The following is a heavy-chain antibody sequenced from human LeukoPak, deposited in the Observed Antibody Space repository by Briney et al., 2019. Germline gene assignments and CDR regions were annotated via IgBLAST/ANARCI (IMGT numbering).Heavy chain of an antibody. J-gene: IGHJ6*03. CDR3: ARGPLGSSSSGYYYYMDV. CDR2: INPNSGGT. V-gene: IGHV1-2*02. Sequence: GASVKVSCKASGYTFTGYYMHWVRQAPGQGLEWMGWINPNSGGTNYAQKFQGRVTMTRDTSISTAYMEVSRLRPDDMAVYYCARGPLGSSSSGYYYYMDVWGKGTTVTVSS. CDR1: GYTFTGYY. D-gene: IGHD6-6*01.